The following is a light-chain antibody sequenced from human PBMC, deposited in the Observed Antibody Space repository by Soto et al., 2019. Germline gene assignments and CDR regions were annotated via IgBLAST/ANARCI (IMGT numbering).Light chain of an antibody. Sequence: AIQMTQSPSSLSASVGDRVTITCRASQDIRNDLGWYQQKPGKAPKLLISAASSLQSGVPSRFSGSRAGAEFTLTFSRLQPEDFATYYCLQDYNYPWTVGQGTKVEIE. CDR2: AAS. V-gene: IGKV1-6*01. J-gene: IGKJ1*01. CDR3: LQDYNYPWT. CDR1: QDIRND.